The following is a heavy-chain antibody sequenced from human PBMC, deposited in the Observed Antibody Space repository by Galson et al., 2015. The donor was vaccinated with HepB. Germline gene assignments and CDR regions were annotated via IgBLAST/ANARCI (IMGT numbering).Heavy chain of an antibody. CDR1: GYRFTSYW. CDR3: ARRKTPYGSDGDLTCCY. V-gene: IGHV5-51*01. D-gene: IGHD3-10*01. CDR2: IYPGDSDT. Sequence: QSGAEVKKPGESLKISCKGSGYRFTSYWIGWVRQMPGKGLAWMGIIYPGDSDTRYSPSFQGQVTISADKSISTAYLQWSSLKASDTAMYYCARRKTPYGSDGDLTCCYWGQGSLVTVSS. J-gene: IGHJ4*02.